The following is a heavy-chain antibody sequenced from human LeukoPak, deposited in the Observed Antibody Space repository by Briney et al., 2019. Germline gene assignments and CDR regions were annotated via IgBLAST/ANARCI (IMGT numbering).Heavy chain of an antibody. CDR1: GYTFTTYY. D-gene: IGHD1-26*01. CDR2: INPNAGDT. V-gene: IGHV1-46*04. J-gene: IGHJ4*02. Sequence: ASVKVSCKASGYTFTTYYLHWVRQAPGQGLEWTGIINPNAGDTGYARKLLGRVTMTRDTSTSTVYMELSSLRSEDTAIYYCARGEGYRVGAWWYFDYWGQGTLVTVSS. CDR3: ARGEGYRVGAWWYFDY.